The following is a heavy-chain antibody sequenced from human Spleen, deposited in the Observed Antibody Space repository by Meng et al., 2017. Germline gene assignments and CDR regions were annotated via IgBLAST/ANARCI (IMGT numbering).Heavy chain of an antibody. J-gene: IGHJ4*02. V-gene: IGHV5-51*01. CDR1: GYTFTTYW. D-gene: IGHD4/OR15-4a*01. CDR2: IYPGDSET. Sequence: GGSLRLSCKASGYTFTTYWIAWVRQMPGKGLEWMGIIYPGDSETRYSPSFQGQVTISVDKSINTAYLQWTRLKASDTAKYYCARPNSARRHSHHFDYWGQGTLVTVSS. CDR3: ARPNSARRHSHHFDY.